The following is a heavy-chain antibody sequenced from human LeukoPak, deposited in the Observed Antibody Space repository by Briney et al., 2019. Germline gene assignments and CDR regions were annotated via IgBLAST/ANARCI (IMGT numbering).Heavy chain of an antibody. CDR2: ISYDGSTE. D-gene: IGHD3-16*02. Sequence: PGGSLRLSCAASGFTFSDYAMHWVRQAPGKGLEWVAVISYDGSTEYYADSVKGRFTLSRDNAKNTLYIQLNTLRAEDTAVYFCARVRFYDYVWGNYRFYGMDVWGQGTTVTVSS. CDR3: ARVRFYDYVWGNYRFYGMDV. V-gene: IGHV3-30*14. CDR1: GFTFSDYA. J-gene: IGHJ6*02.